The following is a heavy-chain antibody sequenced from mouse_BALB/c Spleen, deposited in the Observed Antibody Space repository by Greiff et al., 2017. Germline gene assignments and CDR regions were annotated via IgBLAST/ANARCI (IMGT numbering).Heavy chain of an antibody. CDR2: INPSTGYT. CDR1: GYTFTSYW. D-gene: IGHD2-4*01. V-gene: IGHV1-7*01. J-gene: IGHJ4*01. CDR3: AKRLRHAMDY. Sequence: VQLQESGAELAKPGASVKMSCKASGYTFTSYWMHWVKQRPGQGLEWIGYINPSTGYTEYNQKFKDKATLTADKSSSTAYMQLSSLTSEDSAVYYCAKRLRHAMDYWGQGTSVTVSS.